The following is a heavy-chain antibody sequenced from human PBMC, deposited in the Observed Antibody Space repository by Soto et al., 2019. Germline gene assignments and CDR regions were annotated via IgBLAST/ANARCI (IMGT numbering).Heavy chain of an antibody. Sequence: QVQLVQSGAEVKKPGASVKVSCKASGYTFPTYGITWVRQAPGQGLEWMGWIRGYSGKTNYAQNFQGRVTMTTDTSTSTAYMELRSLTSDDTAIYYCARLRYQELESWFDPWGQGTLVTVSS. J-gene: IGHJ5*02. CDR3: ARLRYQELESWFDP. CDR1: GYTFPTYG. CDR2: IRGYSGKT. V-gene: IGHV1-18*04. D-gene: IGHD2-2*01.